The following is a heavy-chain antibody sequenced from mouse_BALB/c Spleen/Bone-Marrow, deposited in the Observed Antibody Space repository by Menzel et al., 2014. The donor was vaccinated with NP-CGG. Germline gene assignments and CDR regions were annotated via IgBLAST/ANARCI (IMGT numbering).Heavy chain of an antibody. V-gene: IGHV1-55*01. D-gene: IGHD3-1*01. J-gene: IGHJ3*01. CDR2: IYPGSGST. CDR3: ARFSQLGLLAY. CDR1: GYNFTSYW. Sequence: QAQLQHSGAELVKPGTSVKLSCKASGYNFTSYWINWVKLRPGQGLEWIGDIYPGSGSTNYNEKFKSKATLTVDTSSSTAYMQLSSLASEDSALYYCARFSQLGLLAYWGQGTLVTVSA.